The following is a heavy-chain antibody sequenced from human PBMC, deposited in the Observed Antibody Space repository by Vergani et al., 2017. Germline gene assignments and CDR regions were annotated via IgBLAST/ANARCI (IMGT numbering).Heavy chain of an antibody. Sequence: EVQLVESGGSLVHPGGSLRLSCAASGFSFSNHWMSWVRLAPGKGLEWVAEINKDGSEQYYVDSVRGRFTISRDNSKNTVSLEMLSLRTEDTAVYYCAKGHSGQIGSPHDYYFDYWGQGTLVTVSS. D-gene: IGHD1-26*01. V-gene: IGHV3-7*01. CDR3: AKGHSGQIGSPHDYYFDY. CDR2: INKDGSEQ. J-gene: IGHJ4*02. CDR1: GFSFSNHW.